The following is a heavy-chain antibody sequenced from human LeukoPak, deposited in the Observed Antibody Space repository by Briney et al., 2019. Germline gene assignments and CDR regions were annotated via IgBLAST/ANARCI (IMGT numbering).Heavy chain of an antibody. J-gene: IGHJ6*03. Sequence: SETLSLTCAVYGGSFSSYYWSWIRQPPGKGLEWIGEINHSGSTNYNPSLKSRVTISVDTSKNQFSLKLSSVTAADTAVYYCARPFDYYDSSGYYMRYHYMDVWGTGTTVTVSS. CDR2: INHSGST. V-gene: IGHV4-34*01. D-gene: IGHD3-22*01. CDR3: ARPFDYYDSSGYYMRYHYMDV. CDR1: GGSFSSYY.